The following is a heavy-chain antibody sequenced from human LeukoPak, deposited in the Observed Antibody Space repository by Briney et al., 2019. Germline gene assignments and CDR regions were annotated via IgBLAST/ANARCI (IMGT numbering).Heavy chain of an antibody. CDR2: INPDNGDT. CDR3: ARDRETLFGLIFPRPYYFDY. D-gene: IGHD3/OR15-3a*01. Sequence: ASVKVSCKASGYAFTGYYMHWVRQAPGQGLEWMGWINPDNGDTNYAQKFQDRVTMTTNTSTSTIYMELRSLRSDDTAVYHCARDRETLFGLIFPRPYYFDYWGQGSLVTVSS. V-gene: IGHV1-2*02. J-gene: IGHJ4*02. CDR1: GYAFTGYY.